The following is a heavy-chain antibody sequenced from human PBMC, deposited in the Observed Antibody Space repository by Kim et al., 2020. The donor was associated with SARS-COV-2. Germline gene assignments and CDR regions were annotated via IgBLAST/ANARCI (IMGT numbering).Heavy chain of an antibody. D-gene: IGHD2-2*01. CDR1: GGSISSSNW. CDR2: IYHSGST. J-gene: IGHJ5*02. V-gene: IGHV4-4*02. Sequence: SETLSLTCAVSGGSISSSNWWSWVRQPPGKGLEWIGEIYHSGSTNYNPSLKSRVTISVDKSKNQFSLKLSSVTAADTAVYYCAGRIVVVPAAPEGGWFDPWGQGTLVTVSS. CDR3: AGRIVVVPAAPEGGWFDP.